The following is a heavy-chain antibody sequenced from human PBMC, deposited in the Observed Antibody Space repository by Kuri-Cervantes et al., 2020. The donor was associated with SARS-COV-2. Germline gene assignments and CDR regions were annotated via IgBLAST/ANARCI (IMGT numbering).Heavy chain of an antibody. V-gene: IGHV4-59*12. D-gene: IGHD3-3*01. J-gene: IGHJ6*03. Sequence: SETLSLTCTVSGGPISSYYWSWIRQPPGKGLGWIGYIYHSGSTYYNPSLKSRVTISVDRIKNQFSLKLSSVPTAATAVYYCASRNDDFWRGPSYYYYYMDVWGKGTTVTVSS. CDR2: IYHSGST. CDR3: ASRNDDFWRGPSYYYYYMDV. CDR1: GGPISSYY.